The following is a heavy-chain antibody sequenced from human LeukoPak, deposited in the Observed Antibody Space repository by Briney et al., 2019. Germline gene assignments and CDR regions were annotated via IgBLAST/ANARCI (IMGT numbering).Heavy chain of an antibody. CDR2: ITSSSTNI. D-gene: IGHD1-26*01. J-gene: IGHJ4*02. CDR1: GFTFSTYK. CDR3: ATSGNYYLKY. V-gene: IGHV3-48*02. Sequence: PGGSLRLSCAASGFTFSTYKMNWVRQAPGKGREWVSHITSSSTNIYYADSVKGRFTISRNNAKNALSLQMNSLRDEDTAVYYCATSGNYYLKYWGQGTLVTVSS.